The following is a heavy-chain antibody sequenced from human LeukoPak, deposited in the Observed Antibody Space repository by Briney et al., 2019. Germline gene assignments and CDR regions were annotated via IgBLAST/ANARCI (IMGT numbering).Heavy chain of an antibody. CDR3: AKSGLSRFDY. J-gene: IGHJ4*02. D-gene: IGHD4/OR15-4a*01. V-gene: IGHV3-30*18. CDR2: ISYDGSNK. CDR1: GFTFSSYG. Sequence: PGGSLRLSCAASGFTFSSYGMHWVRQAPGKGLEWVAVISYDGSNKYYADSVKGRFTISRDNSKNTLYLQMNSLRAEDTAVYYCAKSGLSRFDYWGQGTLVTVSS.